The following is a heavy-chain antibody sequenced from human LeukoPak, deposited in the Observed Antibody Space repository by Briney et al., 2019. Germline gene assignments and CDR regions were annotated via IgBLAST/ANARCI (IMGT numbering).Heavy chain of an antibody. D-gene: IGHD6-13*01. CDR1: GFTFSSYS. J-gene: IGHJ4*02. V-gene: IGHV3-48*01. Sequence: GGSLRLSCAASGFTFSSYSMNWVRQAPGKGLEWVSYISSSSSTIYYADSVKGRFIISRDNAKNSLYLQMNSLRAEDTAVYYCARDLAGHIAAAGSFDYWGQGTLVTVSS. CDR2: ISSSSSTI. CDR3: ARDLAGHIAAAGSFDY.